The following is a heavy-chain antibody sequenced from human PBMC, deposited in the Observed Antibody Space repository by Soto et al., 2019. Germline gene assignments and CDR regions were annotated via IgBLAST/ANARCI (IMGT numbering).Heavy chain of an antibody. V-gene: IGHV4-61*01. Sequence: QVQLQESGPGLVKPSETLSLTCTVSGGSVSSGSYYWSWIRQPPGKGLEWIGYIYYSGSTNYNPSLKSRVTISVDTSKNQFSLKLSSVTAADTAVYYCASYPQRSLGAFDIWGQGTMVTVSS. CDR3: ASYPQRSLGAFDI. CDR2: IYYSGST. J-gene: IGHJ3*02. D-gene: IGHD1-1*01. CDR1: GGSVSSGSYY.